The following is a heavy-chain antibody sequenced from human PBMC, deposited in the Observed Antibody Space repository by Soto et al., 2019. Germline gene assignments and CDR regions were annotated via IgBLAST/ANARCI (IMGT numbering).Heavy chain of an antibody. V-gene: IGHV3-21*01. CDR1: GFTFSSYS. CDR3: ARDPRSYYDFWSGYYTDYYYYMDV. D-gene: IGHD3-3*01. Sequence: EVQLVESGGGLVKPGGSLRLSCAASGFTFSSYSMNWVRQAPGKGLEWVSSISSSSSYIYYADSVKGRFTISRDNAKNSLYLQMNSLRAEDTAVYYCARDPRSYYDFWSGYYTDYYYYMDVWGKGTTVTVSS. J-gene: IGHJ6*03. CDR2: ISSSSSYI.